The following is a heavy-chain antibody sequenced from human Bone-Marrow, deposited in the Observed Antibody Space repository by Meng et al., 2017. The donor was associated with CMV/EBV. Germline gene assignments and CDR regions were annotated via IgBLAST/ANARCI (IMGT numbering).Heavy chain of an antibody. CDR3: ARDSCSSTSCNDAFDI. D-gene: IGHD2-2*01. V-gene: IGHV3-30-3*01. Sequence: GESLKISCAASGFTFSSYAMHWVRQAPGKGLEWVAVISYDGSNKYYADSVKGRFTISRDNSKNTLYLQMNSLRAEDTAVYYCARDSCSSTSCNDAFDIWGQGTIVTVSS. CDR2: ISYDGSNK. CDR1: GFTFSSYA. J-gene: IGHJ3*02.